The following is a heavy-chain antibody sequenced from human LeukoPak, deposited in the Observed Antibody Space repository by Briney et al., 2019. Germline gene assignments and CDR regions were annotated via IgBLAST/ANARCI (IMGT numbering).Heavy chain of an antibody. V-gene: IGHV4-59*01. Sequence: SETLPLTCTVSGGSISSYFWSWIRQPPGKGLEWIGYIYYSGSTNYNPSPKSRVTISVDTSKNQFSLKLSSVTAADTAVYYCARGLRVGEVDYWGQGTLVTVST. CDR3: ARGLRVGEVDY. CDR2: IYYSGST. J-gene: IGHJ4*02. D-gene: IGHD3-16*01. CDR1: GGSISSYF.